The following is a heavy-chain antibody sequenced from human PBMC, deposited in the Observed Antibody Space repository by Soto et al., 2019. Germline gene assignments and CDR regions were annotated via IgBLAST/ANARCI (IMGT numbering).Heavy chain of an antibody. V-gene: IGHV1-69*01. CDR2: IIPIFGTA. CDR1: GGTFSSYA. Sequence: QVQLVQSGAEVKKPGSSVKVSCKASGGTFSSYAISWVRQAPGQGLEWMGGIIPIFGTANYAQKFQGRVTITADESTSTAYMELSSLRSEDTAVYYCARDEYGEYSLYYYYYGMDVWGQGTTVTVSS. J-gene: IGHJ6*02. D-gene: IGHD4-17*01. CDR3: ARDEYGEYSLYYYYYGMDV.